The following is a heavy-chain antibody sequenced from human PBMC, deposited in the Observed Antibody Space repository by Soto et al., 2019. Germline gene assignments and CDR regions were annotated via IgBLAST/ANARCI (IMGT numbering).Heavy chain of an antibody. CDR3: ARGVGVAAAGRYYYGMDV. J-gene: IGHJ6*02. CDR2: INHSGST. Sequence: ETLSLTCAVYGGSFSGYYWSWIRQPPGKGLEWIGEINHSGSTNYNPSLKSRVTISVDTSKNHFSLKLSSVTAADTAVYYCARGVGVAAAGRYYYGMDVWGQGTTVTVSS. CDR1: GGSFSGYY. D-gene: IGHD6-13*01. V-gene: IGHV4-34*01.